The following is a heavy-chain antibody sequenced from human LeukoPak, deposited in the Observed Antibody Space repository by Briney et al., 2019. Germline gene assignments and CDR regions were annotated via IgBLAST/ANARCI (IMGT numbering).Heavy chain of an antibody. CDR1: GFIFSDHY. V-gene: IGHV3-72*01. CDR2: TRNEANIYTT. CDR3: ASPVGATTVRAFDI. Sequence: GGSLRLSCAASGFIFSDHYIDWVRQAPGKGLEWVGRTRNEANIYTTKYAASVKGRFTISRDDSKNSLYLQMNSLKTEDTAVYYCASPVGATTVRAFDIWGQGTMVTVSS. J-gene: IGHJ3*02. D-gene: IGHD1-26*01.